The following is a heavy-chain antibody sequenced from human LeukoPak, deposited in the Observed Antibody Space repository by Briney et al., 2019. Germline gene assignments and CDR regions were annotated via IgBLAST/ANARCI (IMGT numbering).Heavy chain of an antibody. J-gene: IGHJ4*02. CDR3: ATVSGYSSGPFEY. D-gene: IGHD6-19*01. Sequence: TPGGSLRLSCAASGFTFDIAWMSWVRQAPGKGLEWVGRIKGKTDGGTTEYAAPVKGRFTISRDDSKNTLFLQMNNLKTEDTAVYHCATVSGYSSGPFEYWGQGTLVTVSS. CDR2: IKGKTDGGTT. CDR1: GFTFDIAW. V-gene: IGHV3-15*01.